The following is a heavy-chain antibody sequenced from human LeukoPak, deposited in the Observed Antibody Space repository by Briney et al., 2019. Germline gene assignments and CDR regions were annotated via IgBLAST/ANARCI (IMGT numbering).Heavy chain of an antibody. CDR3: VRSSSLVRGVIILTSNHHGIH. J-gene: IGHJ4*02. V-gene: IGHV1-8*01. CDR2: MNPNSGNT. D-gene: IGHD3-10*01. Sequence: GSVKVSCKASGYTFTSYDINWVRQAPGQGLEWMAWMNPNSGNTGYVQKFRGRLTMTRDTSIGTAYMELSSLGSEDTAVYYCVRSSSLVRGVIILTSNHHGIHWDQGTLVTVTS. CDR1: GYTFTSYD.